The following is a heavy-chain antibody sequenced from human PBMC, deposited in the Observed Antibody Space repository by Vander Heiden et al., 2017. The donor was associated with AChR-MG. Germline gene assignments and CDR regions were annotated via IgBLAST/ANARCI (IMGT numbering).Heavy chain of an antibody. V-gene: IGHV3-30*18. Sequence: QVQLVESGGGVVQPGSSLRLSCAASGFTFSTYGLHWVRQAPGKGLEWVAVISYDGRGQYYADSVKGRFTISRDNSKNTLFLQMNSLRSEDTAVYYCAKDGLPGYGMDVWGQGTTVTVSS. CDR2: ISYDGRGQ. J-gene: IGHJ6*02. CDR3: AKDGLPGYGMDV. D-gene: IGHD5-12*01. CDR1: GFTFSTYG.